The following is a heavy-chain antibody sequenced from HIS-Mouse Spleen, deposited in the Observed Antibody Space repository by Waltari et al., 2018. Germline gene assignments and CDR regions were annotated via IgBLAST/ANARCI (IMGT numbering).Heavy chain of an antibody. Sequence: QLQLQESGPGLVKPSETLSLTCTVSGGSISSSSYYWGWIRQPPGKGLEWIGSIYYSGRTYYNPSLKSRVTISVDTSKNQFSRKLSSVTAADTAVYYCARRAGYYGSGSYFDWYFDLWGRGTLVTVSS. CDR2: IYYSGRT. CDR1: GGSISSSSYY. J-gene: IGHJ2*01. D-gene: IGHD3-10*01. V-gene: IGHV4-39*01. CDR3: ARRAGYYGSGSYFDWYFDL.